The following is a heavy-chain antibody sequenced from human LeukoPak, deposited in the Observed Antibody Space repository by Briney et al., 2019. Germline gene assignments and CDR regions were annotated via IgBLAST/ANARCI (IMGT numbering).Heavy chain of an antibody. CDR1: GFTFSTYA. Sequence: GGSLRLSCAASGFTFSTYAMSWVRQAPGKGLEWVSTIGGSGGGTYYADSVKGRFTISRDNSKNTLYLQMNSLRAEDTAVYYCALDGSSSWYGGYYFDYWGQGTLVTVSS. CDR2: IGGSGGGT. CDR3: ALDGSSSWYGGYYFDY. J-gene: IGHJ4*02. V-gene: IGHV3-23*01. D-gene: IGHD6-13*01.